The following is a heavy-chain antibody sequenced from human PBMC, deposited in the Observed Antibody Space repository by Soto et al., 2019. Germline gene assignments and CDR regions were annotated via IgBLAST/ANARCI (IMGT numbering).Heavy chain of an antibody. J-gene: IGHJ4*02. CDR3: ASIAAPGTTHFDF. V-gene: IGHV4-39*01. CDR1: GGSLGSSSYY. Sequence: PSETLSLTCTVPGGSLGSSSYYWGWIRQSPGKGLEWIGNIYYSENTFYNPSLKSRVTISVDTSKNQFYLHLSSVTAADTAIFYCASIAAPGTTHFDFWGQGTLVTVSS. CDR2: IYYSENT. D-gene: IGHD6-13*01.